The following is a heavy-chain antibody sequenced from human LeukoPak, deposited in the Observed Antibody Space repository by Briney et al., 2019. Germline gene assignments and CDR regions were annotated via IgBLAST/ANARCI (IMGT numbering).Heavy chain of an antibody. CDR1: GFTFGSYG. CDR2: IRYDGSNK. J-gene: IGHJ6*02. V-gene: IGHV3-30*02. CDR3: AKAGREVRGVIKLYYYGMDV. D-gene: IGHD3-10*01. Sequence: PGGSLRLSCAASGFTFGSYGMHWVRQAPGKGLEWVAFIRYDGSNKYYADSVKGRFTISRDNSKNTLYLQTNSLRAEDTAVYYCAKAGREVRGVIKLYYYGMDVWGQGTTVTVSS.